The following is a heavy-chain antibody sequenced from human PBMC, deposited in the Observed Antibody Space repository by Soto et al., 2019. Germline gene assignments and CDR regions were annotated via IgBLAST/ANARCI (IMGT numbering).Heavy chain of an antibody. Sequence: QVQVVESGGSVVHPEKSLRLSCAASGFTFSNFGMHWVRQAPGKGLEWVAVISNDGTSENYAQSVKGRFTISRDNSKNTLSLQMNSLRAEDTAVYYCAGGSGSYYVWGQGTLVTVSS. V-gene: IGHV3-30*03. J-gene: IGHJ4*02. CDR2: ISNDGTSE. CDR1: GFTFSNFG. D-gene: IGHD1-26*01. CDR3: AGGSGSYYV.